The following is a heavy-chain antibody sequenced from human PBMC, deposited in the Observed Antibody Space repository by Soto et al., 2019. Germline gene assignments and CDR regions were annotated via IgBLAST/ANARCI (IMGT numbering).Heavy chain of an antibody. CDR2: MNPNSANT. CDR3: ARGSRYSSGRESLDY. J-gene: IGHJ4*02. D-gene: IGHD6-19*01. CDR1: GYTFTSYD. Sequence: QVHLVQSGAEMKKPGASVRVSCQASGYTFTSYDISWVRQATGQGLEWMGWMNPNSANTGYAQKCQGRATLTRNTSTATAILELTSLRSEDTAVYYCARGSRYSSGRESLDYWGQGTLVTVSS. V-gene: IGHV1-8*01.